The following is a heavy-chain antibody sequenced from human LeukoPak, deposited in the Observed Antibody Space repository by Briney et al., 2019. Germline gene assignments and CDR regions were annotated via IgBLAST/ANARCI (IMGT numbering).Heavy chain of an antibody. CDR3: ARAQDDYFDY. J-gene: IGHJ4*02. Sequence: ASVKVSCKASGGTFSSYAISWVRQAPGQGLEWMGRIIPILGIANYAQKFQGRVTITADKFTSTAYMELSSLRSEDTAVYYCARAQDDYFDYWGQGTLVTVSS. V-gene: IGHV1-69*04. D-gene: IGHD2-15*01. CDR1: GGTFSSYA. CDR2: IIPILGIA.